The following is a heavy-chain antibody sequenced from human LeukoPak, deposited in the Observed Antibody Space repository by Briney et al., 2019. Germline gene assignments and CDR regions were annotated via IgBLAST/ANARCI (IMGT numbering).Heavy chain of an antibody. V-gene: IGHV3-64*02. J-gene: IGHJ1*01. CDR2: VSNNGRST. CDR1: GFTFSNHA. Sequence: GGSLRLSCVGSGFTFSNHALHWVRQFPGKRLEYVSAVSNNGRSTHYTDSVKGRFTVSRDNSKETVYLRLGSLRPEDTALYYCARGLSGAPDYWGRGTLVTVSS. CDR3: ARGLSGAPDY. D-gene: IGHD3-10*01.